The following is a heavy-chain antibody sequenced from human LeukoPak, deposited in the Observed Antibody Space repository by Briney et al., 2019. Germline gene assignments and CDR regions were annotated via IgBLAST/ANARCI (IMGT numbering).Heavy chain of an antibody. V-gene: IGHV1-46*01. Sequence: AASVKVSRKASGYTFTSYYMHWVRQAPGQGLEWMGIINPSGGSTSYAQKFQGRVTMTRDTSTSTVYMELSSLRSEDTAVYYCARVRGDILTGYLAPYYFDYWGQGTLVTVSS. CDR3: ARVRGDILTGYLAPYYFDY. CDR2: INPSGGST. J-gene: IGHJ4*02. CDR1: GYTFTSYY. D-gene: IGHD3-9*01.